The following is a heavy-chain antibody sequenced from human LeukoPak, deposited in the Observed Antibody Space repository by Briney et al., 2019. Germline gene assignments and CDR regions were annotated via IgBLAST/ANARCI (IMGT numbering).Heavy chain of an antibody. V-gene: IGHV4-34*01. D-gene: IGHD3-22*01. CDR2: INHSGST. CDR3: AFRSDYYDSSGYQTNDY. Sequence: PSETLSLTCAVYGGSFSGYYWSWIRQPSGKGLEWIGEINHSGSTNYNPSLKSRVTISVDTSKNQFSLKLSSVTAADTAVYYCAFRSDYYDSSGYQTNDYWGQGTLVTVSS. J-gene: IGHJ4*02. CDR1: GGSFSGYY.